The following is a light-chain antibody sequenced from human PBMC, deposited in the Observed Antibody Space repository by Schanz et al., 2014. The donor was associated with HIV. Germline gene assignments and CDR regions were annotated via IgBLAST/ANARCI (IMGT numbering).Light chain of an antibody. Sequence: EIVLTQSPGTLSLSPGERVTLSCRASQSVSNRYLAWYQQRPGQAPRLLIYGASSRATGIPDRFSGSGSGTDFTLTVNRLEPEDFAVYYCQQYDTSPITFGPGTKVDIK. CDR2: GAS. V-gene: IGKV3-20*01. CDR1: QSVSNRY. J-gene: IGKJ3*01. CDR3: QQYDTSPIT.